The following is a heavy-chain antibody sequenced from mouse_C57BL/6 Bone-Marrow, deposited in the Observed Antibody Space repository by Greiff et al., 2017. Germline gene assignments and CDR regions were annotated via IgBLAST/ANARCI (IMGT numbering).Heavy chain of an antibody. CDR2: IDPSDSYT. CDR3: AREAFVLYYAMDY. V-gene: IGHV1-69*01. Sequence: QVQLQQPGAELVMPGASVKLSCKASGYTFTSYWMHWVKQRPGQGLEWIGEIDPSDSYTNYNQKFKGKSTLTVAKSSRPAYMQLSSLTSENSAVYYCAREAFVLYYAMDYWGQGTSVTVSA. CDR1: GYTFTSYW. J-gene: IGHJ4*01.